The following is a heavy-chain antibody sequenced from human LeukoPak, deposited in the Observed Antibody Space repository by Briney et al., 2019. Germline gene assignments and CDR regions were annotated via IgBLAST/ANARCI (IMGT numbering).Heavy chain of an antibody. J-gene: IGHJ5*02. CDR1: GFTVSSNY. CDR3: ARGARGSYQLLYWFDP. Sequence: GGSLRLSCAASGFTVSSNYMSWVRQAPGKGLEWVSVIYSGGSTYYADSVRGRFTISRDNSKNTLYLQMNSLGAEDTAVYYCARGARGSYQLLYWFDPWGQGTLVTVSS. CDR2: IYSGGST. V-gene: IGHV3-66*01. D-gene: IGHD2-2*01.